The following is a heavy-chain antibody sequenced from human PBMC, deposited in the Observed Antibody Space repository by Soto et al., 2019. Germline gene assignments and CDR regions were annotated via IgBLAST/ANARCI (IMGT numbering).Heavy chain of an antibody. D-gene: IGHD1-26*01. V-gene: IGHV5-10-1*01. CDR3: VRLGGGTGNYFDY. CDR1: GYSFKTYW. CDR2: IDPSDSYT. J-gene: IGHJ4*02. Sequence: GESLKISCKASGYSFKTYWIGWVRQMPGRGLEWMARIDPSDSYTNYNPSFQGHVTISADKSISTASLQWSSLKPSDTVMYFCVRLGGGTGNYFDYWGQGTLVTVSS.